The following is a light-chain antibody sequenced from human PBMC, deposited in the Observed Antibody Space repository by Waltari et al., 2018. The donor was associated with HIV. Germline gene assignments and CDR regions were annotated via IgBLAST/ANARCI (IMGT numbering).Light chain of an antibody. J-gene: IGLJ1*01. V-gene: IGLV2-14*03. CDR3: SSYTTTSTLYV. CDR2: DVS. CDR1: RSDTAVYTY. Sequence: QSTLTHPASVSGSPGQSVTISCTAIRSDTAVYTYFSCYQQHPGKAPKLLIYDVSTRPSGVSHRFSGSKSANTASLTISGLQAEDEADYYCSSYTTTSTLYVFGTGTKVTV.